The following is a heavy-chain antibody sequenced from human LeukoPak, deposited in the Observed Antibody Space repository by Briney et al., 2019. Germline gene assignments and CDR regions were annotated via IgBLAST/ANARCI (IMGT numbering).Heavy chain of an antibody. Sequence: GASVKVSCKASGYTFTSYDINWVRQATGLGLEWMGWMNPNSGNTGYAQKFQGRVTMTRNNSISTAYMELSSLRSEDTAVYYCATRVVGYCSGGSCPDDAFDIWGQGTMVTVSS. D-gene: IGHD2-15*01. CDR1: GYTFTSYD. CDR3: ATRVVGYCSGGSCPDDAFDI. J-gene: IGHJ3*02. CDR2: MNPNSGNT. V-gene: IGHV1-8*01.